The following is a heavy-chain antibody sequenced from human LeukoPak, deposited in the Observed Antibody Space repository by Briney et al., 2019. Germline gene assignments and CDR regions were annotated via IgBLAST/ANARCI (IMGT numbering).Heavy chain of an antibody. V-gene: IGHV4-59*01. J-gene: IGHJ4*02. Sequence: PSKTLSLTCTVSGGSISSYYWSWIRQTPGKGLEWIGYIYYSGSTNYNPSLKSRVTISVDTSKNQFSLKLSSVTAADTAVYYCARGGYHDSSGYYEVLGYWGQGTLVTVSS. D-gene: IGHD3-22*01. CDR2: IYYSGST. CDR1: GGSISSYY. CDR3: ARGGYHDSSGYYEVLGY.